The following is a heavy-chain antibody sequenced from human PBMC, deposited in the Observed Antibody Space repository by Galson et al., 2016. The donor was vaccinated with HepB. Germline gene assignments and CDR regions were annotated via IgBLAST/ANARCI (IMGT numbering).Heavy chain of an antibody. CDR1: GFTFEDYA. V-gene: IGHV3-23*01. J-gene: IGHJ5*01. D-gene: IGHD2-8*02. Sequence: SLRLSCAGSGFTFEDYAMAWVRQAPGKGLEWVSGISGNGDKTYYAASVKGRFTLSRDNSRNTLHLELKSLRVDDTAVYYCARIFLEELSGGLVWFDSWGLGTRVSVSS. CDR3: ARIFLEELSGGLVWFDS. CDR2: ISGNGDKT.